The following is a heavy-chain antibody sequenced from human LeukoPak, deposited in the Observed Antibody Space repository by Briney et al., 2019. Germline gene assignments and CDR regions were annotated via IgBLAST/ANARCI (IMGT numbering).Heavy chain of an antibody. J-gene: IGHJ6*02. CDR1: DGSINTGDYY. CDR3: AKVVSGSYYLPTYYYGMDV. Sequence: SQTLSLTCTVSDGSINTGDYYWNWIRQPPGKGLEWIGYIYYSGSTYHNPSLKSRLTISIDTSKNQFSLNLKSVSAADTAVYYCAKVVSGSYYLPTYYYGMDVWGQGTTVTVSS. D-gene: IGHD3-10*01. V-gene: IGHV4-30-4*01. CDR2: IYYSGST.